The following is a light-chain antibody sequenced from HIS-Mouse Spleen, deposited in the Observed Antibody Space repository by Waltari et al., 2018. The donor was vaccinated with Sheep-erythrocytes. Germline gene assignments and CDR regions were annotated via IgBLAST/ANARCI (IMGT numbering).Light chain of an antibody. CDR2: QDS. CDR1: KXGDKY. V-gene: IGLV3-1*01. J-gene: IGLJ2*01. CDR3: QAWDSSTAV. Sequence: SYELTQPPSVSVSPVQTASITCXGDKXGDKYACWYQQKPGQSPVLVIYQDSKRPSGIPERFSGSNSGNTATLTIXGTQAMDEADYYCQAWDSSTAVFGGGTKLTV.